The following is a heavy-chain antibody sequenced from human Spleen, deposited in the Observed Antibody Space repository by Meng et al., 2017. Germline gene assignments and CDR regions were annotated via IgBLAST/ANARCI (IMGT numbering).Heavy chain of an antibody. Sequence: QVQLQQWGAGLLNPSETLSLTCAVYGGSFSNYYWSWIRQPPGKGLEWIGYIYYNGSTYYNPSLKSRVTISVDTSKNQFSLKLSSVTAADTAVYYCASFSYYYDSSGRWGQGTLVTVSS. V-gene: IGHV4-34*01. CDR3: ASFSYYYDSSGR. CDR2: IYYNGST. D-gene: IGHD3-22*01. J-gene: IGHJ4*02. CDR1: GGSFSNYY.